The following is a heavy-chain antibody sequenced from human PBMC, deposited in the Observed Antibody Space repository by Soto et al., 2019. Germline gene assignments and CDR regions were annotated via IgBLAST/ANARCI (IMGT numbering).Heavy chain of an antibody. CDR1: GGSISSGGYY. D-gene: IGHD3-16*01. CDR3: ARAGDVRVPDWFDP. CDR2: IYYSGST. Sequence: QVQLQESGPGLVKPSQTLSLTCTVSGGSISSGGYYWSWIRQHPGKGLEWIGYIYYSGSTYYNPSLRRRVTXXVXPXXNPVALKLSSVTAADTAVYYCARAGDVRVPDWFDPWGQGTLVTVSS. V-gene: IGHV4-31*03. J-gene: IGHJ5*02.